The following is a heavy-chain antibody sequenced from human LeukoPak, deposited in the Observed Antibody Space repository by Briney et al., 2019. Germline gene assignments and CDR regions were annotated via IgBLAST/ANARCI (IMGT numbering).Heavy chain of an antibody. J-gene: IGHJ4*02. CDR2: ISSSSSYI. Sequence: PGGSLRLSCAASGFTFSSYSMNWVRQAPGKGLEWVSSISSSSSYIHYADSVKGRFTISRDNAKNSLYLQMNSLRAEDTAVYYCARDGRGDWDFDYWGQGTLVTVSS. CDR3: ARDGRGDWDFDY. CDR1: GFTFSSYS. V-gene: IGHV3-21*01. D-gene: IGHD1-1*01.